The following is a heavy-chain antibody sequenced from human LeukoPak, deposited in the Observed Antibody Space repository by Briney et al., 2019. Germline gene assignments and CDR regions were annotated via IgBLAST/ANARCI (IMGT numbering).Heavy chain of an antibody. CDR2: INHSGST. J-gene: IGHJ3*02. V-gene: IGHV4-34*01. CDR3: ARGLRYILTGYYQGDAFDI. CDR1: GGSFSGYY. D-gene: IGHD3-9*01. Sequence: SETLSLTCAVYGGSFSGYYWSWIRQPPGKGLEWIGEINHSGSTNYNPSLKSRVTISVDTSKNQFSLKLSSVTAADTAVYYCARGLRYILTGYYQGDAFDIWGQGKMVTVSS.